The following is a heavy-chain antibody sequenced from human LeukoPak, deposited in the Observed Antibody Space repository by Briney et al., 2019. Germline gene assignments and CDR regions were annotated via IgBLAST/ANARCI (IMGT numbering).Heavy chain of an antibody. CDR2: INPDGRDT. Sequence: GGSLRLSCVVSGFTFNRCWMNWVRQAPGKGLEWVAHINPDGRDTYYVDSVKGRFTISRDNAQNSMYLQMNSLRVEDTAVYYCTSWGDTTAQYFQRWGQGTLVTVSS. CDR1: GFTFNRCW. V-gene: IGHV3-7*01. CDR3: TSWGDTTAQYFQR. J-gene: IGHJ1*01. D-gene: IGHD2-21*02.